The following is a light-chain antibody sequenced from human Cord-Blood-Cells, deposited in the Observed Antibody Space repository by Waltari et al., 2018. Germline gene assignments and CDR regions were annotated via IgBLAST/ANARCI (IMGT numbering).Light chain of an antibody. CDR1: SRDVGGYNY. V-gene: IGLV2-14*01. CDR2: EVS. J-gene: IGLJ1*01. Sequence: SALTQPASVSVSPGHSITISSTGTSRDVGGYNYVSWYQQHPGTPPKLMIYEVSNRPSGVSSRFSGSNSGNTASLTISGLQAEDEADYYGSSYTSSSTLVFGTGTKVTVL. CDR3: SSYTSSSTLV.